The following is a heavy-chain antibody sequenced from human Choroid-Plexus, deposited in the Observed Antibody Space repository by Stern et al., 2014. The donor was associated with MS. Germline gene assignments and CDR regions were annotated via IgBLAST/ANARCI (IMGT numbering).Heavy chain of an antibody. CDR2: LNPNTGGT. D-gene: IGHD3-3*01. CDR3: ARDQRGITIFGVVTDYYYLGMDV. V-gene: IGHV1-2*02. J-gene: IGHJ6*02. CDR1: GYIFTGYY. Sequence: VQLVESGAEVKKPGASVKVSCKTSGYIFTGYYIHWVRQAPGQGLEWMAWLNPNTGGTKYAQKVQGRVTMSRDTYISTAYVELSSLTSDDTAVYYCARDQRGITIFGVVTDYYYLGMDVWGQGTTVTVSS.